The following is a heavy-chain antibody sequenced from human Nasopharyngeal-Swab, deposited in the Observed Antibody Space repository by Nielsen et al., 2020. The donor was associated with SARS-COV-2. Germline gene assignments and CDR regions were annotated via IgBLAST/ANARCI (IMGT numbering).Heavy chain of an antibody. CDR1: GFTFSSYW. Sequence: GESLKISCAASGFTFSSYWMNWVRQAPGKGLEWVANIKQDGSEEYYVDSVKGRFTISRDNAKKSLYLQMHTLRAEDTAVYYCARASGSSWDFDYWGQGTLVTVSS. CDR2: IKQDGSEE. CDR3: ARASGSSWDFDY. V-gene: IGHV3-7*03. D-gene: IGHD6-13*01. J-gene: IGHJ4*02.